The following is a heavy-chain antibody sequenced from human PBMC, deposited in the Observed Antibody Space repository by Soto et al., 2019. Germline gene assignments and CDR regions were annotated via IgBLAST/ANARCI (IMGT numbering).Heavy chain of an antibody. V-gene: IGHV4-30-2*01. CDR1: GGSISSGGYS. D-gene: IGHD3-10*01. CDR3: ARVVRGVIGY. J-gene: IGHJ4*02. CDR2: IYHSGST. Sequence: SETLSLTCAVSGGSISSGGYSWSWIRQPPGKGLEWIGYIYHSGSTYYNPSLKSRVTISVDRSKNQFSLKLSSVTAADTAVYYCARVVRGVIGYWGQGTLVTVSS.